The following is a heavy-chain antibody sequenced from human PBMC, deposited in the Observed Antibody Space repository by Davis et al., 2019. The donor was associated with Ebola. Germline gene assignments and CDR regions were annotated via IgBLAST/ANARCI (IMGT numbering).Heavy chain of an antibody. V-gene: IGHV1-46*01. J-gene: IGHJ6*02. CDR2: INPSGGST. D-gene: IGHD3-10*01. CDR3: ARGPYHGSGTYGMDV. Sequence: ASVKVSCKASGYTFTGYYMHWVRQAPGQGLEWMGIINPSGGSTSYAQKFQGRVTMTRDTSTSTAYMELSSLRSEDTAVYYCARGPYHGSGTYGMDVWGQGTTVTVSS. CDR1: GYTFTGYY.